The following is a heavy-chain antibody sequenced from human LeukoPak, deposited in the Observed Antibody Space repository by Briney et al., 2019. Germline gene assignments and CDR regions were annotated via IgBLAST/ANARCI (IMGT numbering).Heavy chain of an antibody. CDR2: NYPGDSDT. V-gene: IGHV5-51*01. Sequence: GEALMLSCQGSGYIFTSYWIGRVRQLPGKGLEWMGINYPGDSDTRYSPSLQGQVTISADKSIRTAYLQGSSLKASDAAMYYCARLAASFDYWGEGALVTVSS. CDR1: GYIFTSYW. D-gene: IGHD6-13*01. CDR3: ARLAASFDY. J-gene: IGHJ4*02.